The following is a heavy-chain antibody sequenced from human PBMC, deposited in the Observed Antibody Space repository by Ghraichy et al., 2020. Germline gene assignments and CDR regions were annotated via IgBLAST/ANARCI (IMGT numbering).Heavy chain of an antibody. Sequence: GGSLRLSCAASGFTFSSYAMHWVRLAPGKGLEWVAVDGNNKYYADSVKGRFTVSRDNSKNTLYLQMNSLRAEDTAVYYCVRERRDAIIMLGDYWGRGTLVTVSS. CDR2: DGNNK. CDR3: VRERRDAIIMLGDY. J-gene: IGHJ4*02. V-gene: IGHV3-30-3*01. CDR1: GFTFSSYA. D-gene: IGHD2-21*01.